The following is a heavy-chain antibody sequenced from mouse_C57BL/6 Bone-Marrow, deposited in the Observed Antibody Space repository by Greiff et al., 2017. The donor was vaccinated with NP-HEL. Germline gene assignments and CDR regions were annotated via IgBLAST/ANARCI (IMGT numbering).Heavy chain of an antibody. CDR1: GYTFTSYW. V-gene: IGHV1-69*01. J-gene: IGHJ2*01. D-gene: IGHD1-1*01. Sequence: QVQLQQPGAELVMPGASVKLSCKASGYTFTSYWMHWVKQRAGQGLEWIGEIDPSDSYTNYNQKFKGKSTLTVDKSSSTAYMQLSSLTSEDSAVYYCARGLLLHFDYWGQGTTLTVSS. CDR2: IDPSDSYT. CDR3: ARGLLLHFDY.